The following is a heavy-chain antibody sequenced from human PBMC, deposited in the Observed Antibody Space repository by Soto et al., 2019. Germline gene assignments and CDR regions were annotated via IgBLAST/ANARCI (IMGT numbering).Heavy chain of an antibody. CDR2: INAGNGKT. J-gene: IGHJ4*02. CDR1: GYTFTSYA. V-gene: IGHV1-3*01. D-gene: IGHD2-15*01. CDR3: ARDLGGWPDY. Sequence: QVQLVQSGAEVKKPGASVKVSCKASGYTFTSYAMHWVRQAPGQRLEWRGWINAGNGKTKYSQKFQGRVTVTKDTSASTAYMELSSLRSEDTAVYYCARDLGGWPDYWGQGTLVTVSS.